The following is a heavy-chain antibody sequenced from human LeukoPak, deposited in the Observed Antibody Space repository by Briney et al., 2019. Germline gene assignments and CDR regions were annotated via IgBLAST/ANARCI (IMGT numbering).Heavy chain of an antibody. D-gene: IGHD6-13*01. CDR1: GYTFTSYG. V-gene: IGHV1-18*01. CDR3: ARGQEGIAAAGDTSYYFDY. Sequence: ASVKVSCKASGYTFTSYGISWVRQAPGQGLEWMGWISAYNGNTNYAQKLQGRVTMTTGTSTSTAYMELRSLRSDDTAVYYCARGQEGIAAAGDTSYYFDYWGQGTLVTVSS. J-gene: IGHJ4*02. CDR2: ISAYNGNT.